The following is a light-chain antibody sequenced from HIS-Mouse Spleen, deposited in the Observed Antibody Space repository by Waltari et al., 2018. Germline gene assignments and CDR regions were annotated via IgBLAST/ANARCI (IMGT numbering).Light chain of an antibody. CDR1: RRTVVGYNY. V-gene: IGLV2-14*03. CDR3: SSYTSSSTYV. Sequence: QSALPQPASVSGSPGQSITLPCTVTRRTVVGYNYVSWYQQHPGKAPKLMIYDVSNRPSGVSNRFSGSKSGNTASLTISGLQAEDEADYYCSSYTSSSTYVFGTGTKVTVL. CDR2: DVS. J-gene: IGLJ1*01.